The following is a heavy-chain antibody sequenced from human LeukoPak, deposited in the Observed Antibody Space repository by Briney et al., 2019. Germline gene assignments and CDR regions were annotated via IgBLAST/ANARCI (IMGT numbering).Heavy chain of an antibody. D-gene: IGHD3-3*01. CDR3: ARRDFWSGYCFDY. Sequence: PSETLSLTCTVSGYSITSGYYWGWIRQPPGKGLEWIGSIYYSGSTYYNPSLKSRVTISVDTSKNQFSLKLSSVTAADTAVYYCARRDFWSGYCFDYWGQGTLVTVSS. V-gene: IGHV4-38-2*02. CDR1: GYSITSGYY. CDR2: IYYSGST. J-gene: IGHJ4*02.